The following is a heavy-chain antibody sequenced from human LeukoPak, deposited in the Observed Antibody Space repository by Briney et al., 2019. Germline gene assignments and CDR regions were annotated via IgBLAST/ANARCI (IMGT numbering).Heavy chain of an antibody. D-gene: IGHD3-22*01. Sequence: ASVKVSCKPPGYTFIDHYLHWVRQAPGQGLESLGWIDPDTGDTNYPQKFQGRLTMTGDTSSSTAYMELNRLRSDDTAVYYCARAGHNSNSGGYDFWGLGTLVTVSS. J-gene: IGHJ4*02. V-gene: IGHV1-2*02. CDR3: ARAGHNSNSGGYDF. CDR2: IDPDTGDT. CDR1: GYTFIDHY.